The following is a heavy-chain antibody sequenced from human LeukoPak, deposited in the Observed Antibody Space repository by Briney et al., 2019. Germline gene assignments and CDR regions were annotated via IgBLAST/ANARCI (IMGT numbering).Heavy chain of an antibody. CDR2: ISGSGGNT. Sequence: GGSLRLSCAASRFTFSSYAMSWVCQAPGKGLEWVSVISGSGGNTYYADSVKGRFTISRDNSKNTLYLQMNSLRAEDTAVYYCAKEGYCSGGSCYCSGNWFDPWGQGTLVTVSS. D-gene: IGHD2-15*01. CDR1: RFTFSSYA. CDR3: AKEGYCSGGSCYCSGNWFDP. J-gene: IGHJ5*02. V-gene: IGHV3-23*01.